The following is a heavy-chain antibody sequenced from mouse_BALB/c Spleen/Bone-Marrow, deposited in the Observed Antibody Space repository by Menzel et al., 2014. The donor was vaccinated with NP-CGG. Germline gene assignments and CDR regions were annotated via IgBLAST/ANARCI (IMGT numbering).Heavy chain of an antibody. D-gene: IGHD1-1*01. CDR2: IYPGSGST. CDR1: GYTFTDYV. V-gene: IGHV1-77*01. Sequence: QVQLQQSGPELVKPGSSVKMSCKASGYTFTDYVINWVKQRTGQGLEWIGEIYPGSGSTYYNEKFKGKATLTADKSSNTAYMQLSSLTSEDSAVYFCDYYGSSYFDYWGQGTTLTVSS. CDR3: DYYGSSYFDY. J-gene: IGHJ2*01.